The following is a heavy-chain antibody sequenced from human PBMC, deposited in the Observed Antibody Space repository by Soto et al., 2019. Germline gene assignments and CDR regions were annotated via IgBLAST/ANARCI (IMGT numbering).Heavy chain of an antibody. J-gene: IGHJ6*02. CDR3: ARGTKYYYQGMDV. CDR2: IYDSGST. CDR1: GDYINNYY. Sequence: LETLSLTCTVSGDYINNYYWTWIRQPPGKGLEWIGYIYDSGSTSYDPSLKSRLTISVDTSKNQFSLKLKSVTAADTAVYYCARGTKYYYQGMDVWGQGTTVTVSS. V-gene: IGHV4-59*01.